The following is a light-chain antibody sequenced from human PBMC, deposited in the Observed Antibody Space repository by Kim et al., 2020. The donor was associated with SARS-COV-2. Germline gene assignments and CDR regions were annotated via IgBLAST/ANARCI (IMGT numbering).Light chain of an antibody. V-gene: IGKV1-16*01. Sequence: ASVGDRVTITCRASQDFSDYLAWFQQKPGKAPKSLIYAASRLQSEVPSRFSGSGSGTEFTLTISNLQPEDFATYYCQQYKFYQWTFGQGTKVDIK. CDR1: QDFSDY. CDR2: AAS. J-gene: IGKJ1*01. CDR3: QQYKFYQWT.